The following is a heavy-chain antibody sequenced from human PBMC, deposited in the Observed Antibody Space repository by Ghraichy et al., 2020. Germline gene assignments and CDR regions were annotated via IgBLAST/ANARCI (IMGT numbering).Heavy chain of an antibody. V-gene: IGHV3-33*01. CDR2: IWYDGSNK. D-gene: IGHD6-13*01. CDR3: ARDGAAEYYYGMDV. CDR1: GFTFSSYG. J-gene: IGHJ6*02. Sequence: LSLTCAASGFTFSSYGMHWVRQAPGKGLEWVAVIWYDGSNKYYADSVKGRFTISRDNSKNTLYLQMNSLRAEDTAVYYCARDGAAEYYYGMDVWGQGTTVTVSS.